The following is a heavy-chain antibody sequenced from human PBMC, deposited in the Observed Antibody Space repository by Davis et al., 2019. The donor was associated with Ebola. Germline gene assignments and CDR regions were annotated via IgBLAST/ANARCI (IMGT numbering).Heavy chain of an antibody. CDR3: AKDLAVYCSSTSCYSGY. D-gene: IGHD2-2*02. Sequence: GESLKISCAASGFTFSSYAMSWVRQAPGKGLEWVSAISGSGGSAYYADSVKGRFTISRDNSKNTLYLQMNSLRAEDTAVYYCAKDLAVYCSSTSCYSGYWGQGTLVTVSS. J-gene: IGHJ4*02. CDR1: GFTFSSYA. CDR2: ISGSGGSA. V-gene: IGHV3-23*01.